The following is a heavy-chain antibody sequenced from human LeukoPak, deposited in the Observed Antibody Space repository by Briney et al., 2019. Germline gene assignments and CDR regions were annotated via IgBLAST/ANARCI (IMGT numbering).Heavy chain of an antibody. D-gene: IGHD2-2*01. Sequence: PGGSLRLSCAASGFTFSSDSMNWVRQAPGKGLEGVSSISSRSTYIYYADSVKGRFTISRDNAKNSLYLQMNSLRAEDTAVYYCARSDGYCSSTSCYGPGDYFYYYMDVWGKGTTVTVSS. CDR3: ARSDGYCSSTSCYGPGDYFYYYMDV. J-gene: IGHJ6*03. CDR1: GFTFSSDS. V-gene: IGHV3-21*01. CDR2: ISSRSTYI.